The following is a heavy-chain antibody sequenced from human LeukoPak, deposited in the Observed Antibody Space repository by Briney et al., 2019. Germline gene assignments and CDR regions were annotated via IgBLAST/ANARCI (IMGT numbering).Heavy chain of an antibody. CDR3: AKSHYGSGSYYYYYGMDV. J-gene: IGHJ6*04. CDR1: GFTFSSYS. D-gene: IGHD3-10*01. Sequence: GRSLRLSCAASGFTFSSYSMNWVRQAPGKGLEWVSSISSSSSYIYYADSVKGRFTISRDNAKNSLYLQMNSLRAEDTAVYYCAKSHYGSGSYYYYYGMDVWGKGTTVTVSS. V-gene: IGHV3-21*01. CDR2: ISSSSSYI.